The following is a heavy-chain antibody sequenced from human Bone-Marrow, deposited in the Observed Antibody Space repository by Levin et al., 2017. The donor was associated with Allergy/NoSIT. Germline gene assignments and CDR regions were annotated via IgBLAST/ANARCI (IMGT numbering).Heavy chain of an antibody. V-gene: IGHV3-23*01. CDR1: GLTFSNFA. CDR3: AKMKGSGSNHHYAMDV. Sequence: GESLKISCAAAGLTFSNFAMSWVRQAPGKGLEWVSAMTGSGGRTFYVDAVKGRFTISRDNSKNTLYLQMDRLRGDDTAVYYWAKMKGSGSNHHYAMDVWGQGTTVTVSS. CDR2: MTGSGGRT. D-gene: IGHD3-10*01. J-gene: IGHJ6*02.